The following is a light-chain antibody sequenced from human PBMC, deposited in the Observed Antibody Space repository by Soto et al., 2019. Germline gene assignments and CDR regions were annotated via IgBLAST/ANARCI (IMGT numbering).Light chain of an antibody. CDR2: KAS. CDR3: QHYNSYSEA. CDR1: QTISSW. J-gene: IGKJ1*01. V-gene: IGKV1-5*03. Sequence: DIQMTQSPSTLSGSVGDRVTITCRASQTISSWLAWYQQKPGKAPKLLIYKASTLKSGVPSRFSGSGSGTEFTLTIRSLQPDDFATYDCQHYNSYSEAVGQGTKVDIK.